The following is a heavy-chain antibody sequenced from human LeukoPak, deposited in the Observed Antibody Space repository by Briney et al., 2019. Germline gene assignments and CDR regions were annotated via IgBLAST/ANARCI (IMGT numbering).Heavy chain of an antibody. D-gene: IGHD2-2*01. V-gene: IGHV3-30*18. CDR3: AKEEAYCSSTSCYGTWFDP. CDR1: GFTFSSYG. CDR2: ISYDGSNK. Sequence: GRSLRLSCAASGFTFSSYGMHWVRQAPGKGLEWVAVISYDGSNKYYADSVKGRFTISRDNYKNTLYLQMNSLRAEDTAVYYCAKEEAYCSSTSCYGTWFDPWGQGTLVTVSS. J-gene: IGHJ5*02.